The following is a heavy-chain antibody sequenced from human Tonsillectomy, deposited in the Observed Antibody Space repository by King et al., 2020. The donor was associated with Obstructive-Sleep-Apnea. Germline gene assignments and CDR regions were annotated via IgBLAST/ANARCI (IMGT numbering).Heavy chain of an antibody. V-gene: IGHV3-23*04. J-gene: IGHJ4*02. Sequence: VQLVESGGGWVQPGGSLRLSCAASGFTFSSYAMNWVRKAPGKGLEWVSGISGSGGSTYYADSVKGRFTISKEKSKNTLYLQMNSLRAEDPAVYYCAPGGLSIFGVSGCFDYWGQGTLVPVSS. CDR1: GFTFSSYA. CDR3: APGGLSIFGVSGCFDY. D-gene: IGHD3-3*01. CDR2: ISGSGGST.